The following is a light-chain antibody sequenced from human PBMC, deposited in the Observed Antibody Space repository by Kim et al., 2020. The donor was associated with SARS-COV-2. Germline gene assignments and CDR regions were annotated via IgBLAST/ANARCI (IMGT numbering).Light chain of an antibody. CDR2: QNN. CDR1: KLGDTF. CDR3: QAWDSTNAV. Sequence: SYELTQPPSVSVSPGQTASIPCSGHKLGDTFASWYQQTPGQSPVLVMYQNNKRPAGIPERFSGSTSGNTAILTISGTQAMDEADYFCQAWDSTNAVFGGG. V-gene: IGLV3-1*01. J-gene: IGLJ3*02.